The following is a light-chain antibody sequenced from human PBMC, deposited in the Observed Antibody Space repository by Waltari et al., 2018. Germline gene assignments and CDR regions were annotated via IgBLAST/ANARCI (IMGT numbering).Light chain of an antibody. CDR1: QSVSSN. Sequence: IVITQSPATLSVSPGETATLSCRASQSVSSNVAWYQKKPGQAPRLLIYDASTRATSSPAKFRGSGSGTELTLTISSLQSEDFAVYYCQQYNRWPPITFGHGTRLEIK. V-gene: IGKV3-15*01. CDR2: DAS. CDR3: QQYNRWPPIT. J-gene: IGKJ5*01.